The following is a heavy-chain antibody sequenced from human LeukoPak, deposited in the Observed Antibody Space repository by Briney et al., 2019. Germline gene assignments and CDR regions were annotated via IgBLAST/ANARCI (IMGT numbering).Heavy chain of an antibody. CDR1: GVPFSGYY. D-gene: IGHD4-23*01. CDR2: INHSGST. V-gene: IGHV4-34*01. CDR3: ARVSYGGNSASWFYYYYGMDV. J-gene: IGHJ6*02. Sequence: PSETLSLTCAVSGVPFSGYYWSWLRQPPGKGLEWIGEINHSGSTNYNPSLKSRVTISVDTSKNQFSLKLSSVTAADTAVYYCARVSYGGNSASWFYYYYGMDVWGQGTTVTVSS.